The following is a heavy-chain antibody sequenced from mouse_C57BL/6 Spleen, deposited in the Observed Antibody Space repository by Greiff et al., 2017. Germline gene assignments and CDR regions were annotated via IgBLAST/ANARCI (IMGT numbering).Heavy chain of an antibody. D-gene: IGHD1-1*01. CDR2: IGPSDSYT. J-gene: IGHJ2*01. CDR1: GYTFTSYW. V-gene: IGHV1-50*01. Sequence: QVQLQQPGAELVKPGASVKLSCKASGYTFTSYWMPWVKQRPGQGLEWIGEIGPSDSYTTYNQKFQGTATLTVATSSRTAYMQLSRLTSADSAGYYGARSGDCGSSYGGSYVDYWGQGTTLTVSS. CDR3: ARSGDCGSSYGGSYVDY.